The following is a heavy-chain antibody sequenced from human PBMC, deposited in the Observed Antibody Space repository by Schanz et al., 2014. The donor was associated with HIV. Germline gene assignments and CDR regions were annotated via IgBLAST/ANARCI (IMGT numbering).Heavy chain of an antibody. CDR1: GFSFSDTY. J-gene: IGHJ4*02. Sequence: VQLVESGGGLVKPGGSLRLSCAASGFSFSDTYMTWIRQAPGKGLEWVSSISAGGRDTYYADSVKGRFTISRDNSKNTLYLQMNSLRAEDTAVYYCARPVDTAMVPKLAFDYWGQGTLVTVSS. CDR2: ISAGGRDT. V-gene: IGHV3-11*06. CDR3: ARPVDTAMVPKLAFDY. D-gene: IGHD5-18*01.